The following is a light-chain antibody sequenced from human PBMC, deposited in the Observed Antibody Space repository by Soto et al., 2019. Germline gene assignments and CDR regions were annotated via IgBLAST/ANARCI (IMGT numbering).Light chain of an antibody. CDR1: QGISSA. Sequence: AIQLTQSPSSLSASVGDRVTITCRASQGISSALAWYRQKPGKAPKLLIYDASSLESGVPSRFSGSGSGTDFTLTISSLQPEDFATYYCQQFNNYPRTFGQGTRLEI. J-gene: IGKJ5*01. CDR3: QQFNNYPRT. CDR2: DAS. V-gene: IGKV1D-13*01.